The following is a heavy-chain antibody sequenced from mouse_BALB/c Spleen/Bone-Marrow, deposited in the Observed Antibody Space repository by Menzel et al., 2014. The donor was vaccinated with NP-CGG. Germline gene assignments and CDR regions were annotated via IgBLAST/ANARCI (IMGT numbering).Heavy chain of an antibody. CDR2: ICGDGST. J-gene: IGHJ4*01. V-gene: IGHV2-3*01. CDR3: AKQDYYRYDYAMDY. CDR1: GFSLTSYG. D-gene: IGHD2-14*01. Sequence: VMLVESGTGLVAPSQSLSIPCTVSGFSLTSYGVSWVRQPPGKGLEWLGVICGDGSTNYHSALISRLSISKDNSKSXVFLKLNSLQTDDTATYYCAKQDYYRYDYAMDYWGQGTSVTVTS.